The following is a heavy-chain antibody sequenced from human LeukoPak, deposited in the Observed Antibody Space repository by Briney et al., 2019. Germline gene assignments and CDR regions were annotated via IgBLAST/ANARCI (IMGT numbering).Heavy chain of an antibody. D-gene: IGHD1-14*01. CDR1: GGSISSGGYY. V-gene: IGHV4-61*08. J-gene: IGHJ4*02. Sequence: SQTLSLTCTVSGGSISSGGYYWSWIRQHPGKGLEWIGYIHSSGSTNYNPSLKSRVTMSVDTSKNQISLKLSSVTAADTAVYYCARTGYFDSWGQGTLVTVSS. CDR3: ARTGYFDS. CDR2: IHSSGST.